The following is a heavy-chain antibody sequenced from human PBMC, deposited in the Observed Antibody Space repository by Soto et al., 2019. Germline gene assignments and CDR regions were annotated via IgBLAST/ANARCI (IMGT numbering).Heavy chain of an antibody. CDR2: ISYDGSNK. D-gene: IGHD3-10*01. V-gene: IGHV3-30-3*01. Sequence: GGSLRLSCAASGFTFSSYAMHWVRQAPGKGLEWVAVISYDGSNKYYADSVKGRFTISRDTSISTAYMELSRLRSDDTAVYYCAIYYYGSGSYFPPIGYYGMDVWGQGTTVTVSS. J-gene: IGHJ6*02. CDR3: AIYYYGSGSYFPPIGYYGMDV. CDR1: GFTFSSYA.